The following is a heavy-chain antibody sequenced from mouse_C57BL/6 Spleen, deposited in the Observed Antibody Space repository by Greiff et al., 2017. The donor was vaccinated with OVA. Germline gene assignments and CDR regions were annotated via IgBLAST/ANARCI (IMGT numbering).Heavy chain of an antibody. CDR1: GYSITSGYY. D-gene: IGHD3-3*01. Sequence: EVQLQQSGPGLVKPSQSLSLTCSVTGYSITSGYYWNWIRQFPGNKLEWMGYISYDGSNNYNPSLKNRISITRDTSKNQFFLKLNSVTTEATATFYCSGEGDGDFYYWGQGTTLTVSS. J-gene: IGHJ2*01. CDR3: SGEGDGDFYY. V-gene: IGHV3-6*01. CDR2: ISYDGSN.